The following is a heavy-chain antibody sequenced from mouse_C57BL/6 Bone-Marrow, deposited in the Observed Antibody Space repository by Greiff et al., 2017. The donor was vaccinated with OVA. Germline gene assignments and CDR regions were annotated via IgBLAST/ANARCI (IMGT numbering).Heavy chain of an antibody. CDR1: GFTFSSYT. J-gene: IGHJ4*01. CDR2: ISGGGGNT. V-gene: IGHV5-9*01. CDR3: ARHAMDY. Sequence: EVQLVESGGGLVKPGGSLKLSCAASGFTFSSYTMSWVRQTPEKRLEWVATISGGGGNTYYPDSVKGRFTISRDNAKNTLYLQISSLRSDDTALYYCARHAMDYWGQGTSVTVSS.